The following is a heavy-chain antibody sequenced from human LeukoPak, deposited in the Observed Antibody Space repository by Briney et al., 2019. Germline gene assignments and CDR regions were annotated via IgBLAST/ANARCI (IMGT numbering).Heavy chain of an antibody. CDR1: GYTFTSFA. J-gene: IGHJ6*03. CDR2: IIPIFGTA. V-gene: IGHV1-69*06. Sequence: ASVKVSCKASGYTFTSFAMNWVRQAPGQGLEWMGGIIPIFGTANYAQKFQGRVTITADKSTSTAYMELSSLRSEDTAVYYCATQAVAGGIYYYYMDVWGKGTTVTVSS. D-gene: IGHD6-19*01. CDR3: ATQAVAGGIYYYYMDV.